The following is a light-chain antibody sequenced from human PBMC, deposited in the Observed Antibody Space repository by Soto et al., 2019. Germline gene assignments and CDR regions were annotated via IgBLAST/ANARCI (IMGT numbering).Light chain of an antibody. CDR3: QQYNNWPPIT. CDR1: QSVSRY. Sequence: EIVFTQSPPPLSLSPGERATLSCRASQSVSRYLAWYQQKPGQAPRLLIYDASNRAIGIPARFSGSGSGTDFTLTISSLEPEDFAVYYCQQYNNWPPITFGQGTRLEIK. J-gene: IGKJ5*01. V-gene: IGKV3-11*01. CDR2: DAS.